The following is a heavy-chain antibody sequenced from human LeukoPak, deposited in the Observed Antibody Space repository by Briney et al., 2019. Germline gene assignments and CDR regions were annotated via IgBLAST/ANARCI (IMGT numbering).Heavy chain of an antibody. CDR1: GFTFSTYA. V-gene: IGHV3-48*03. J-gene: IGHJ4*02. CDR2: ISRTGNSI. Sequence: GGSLRLSCAASGFTFSTYAMSWVRLAPGKGLEWISYISRTGNSIYYADSVKGRFIVSRDSAKNSLYLQMNSLRAEDTAVYYCARGPYSSNWYVDYWGQGTLVTVAS. D-gene: IGHD6-13*01. CDR3: ARGPYSSNWYVDY.